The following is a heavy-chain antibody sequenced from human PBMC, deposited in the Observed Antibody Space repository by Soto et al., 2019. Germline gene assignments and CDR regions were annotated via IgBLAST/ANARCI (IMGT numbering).Heavy chain of an antibody. D-gene: IGHD3-3*01. Sequence: PSETLSLTCTVSGGSISSSSYYWGWIRQPPGKGLEWIGSIYYSGSTYYNPSLKSRVTISVDTSKNQFSLKLSSVTAADTAVYYCARENRVFGVVITPSPYFDYWGQGTLVTVSS. V-gene: IGHV4-39*07. CDR2: IYYSGST. J-gene: IGHJ4*02. CDR1: GGSISSSSYY. CDR3: ARENRVFGVVITPSPYFDY.